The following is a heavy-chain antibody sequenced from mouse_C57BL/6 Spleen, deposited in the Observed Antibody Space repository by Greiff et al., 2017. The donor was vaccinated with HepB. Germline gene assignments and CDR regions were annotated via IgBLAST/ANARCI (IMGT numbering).Heavy chain of an antibody. CDR2: INPYNGGT. CDR1: GYTFTDYY. J-gene: IGHJ3*01. V-gene: IGHV1-19*01. CDR3: AVYYGYEAWFAY. Sequence: EVKLVESGPVLVKPGASVKMSCKASGYTFTDYYMNWVKQSHGKSLEWIGVINPYNGGTSYNQKFKGKATLTVDKSSSTAYMELNSLTSEDSAVYYCAVYYGYEAWFAYWGQGTLVTVSA. D-gene: IGHD2-2*01.